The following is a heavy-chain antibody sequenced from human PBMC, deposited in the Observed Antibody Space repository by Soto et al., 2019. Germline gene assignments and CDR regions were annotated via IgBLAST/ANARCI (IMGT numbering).Heavy chain of an antibody. V-gene: IGHV5-51*01. CDR1: GYSFTTYW. CDR2: IYPGDSYT. D-gene: IGHD3-10*01. CDR3: ARHEFRGFYYFDY. Sequence: PGESLKISCKGSGYSFTTYWIGWVRQMPGKGLERMGIIYPGDSYTNYSPSFQGHVTISADKSISTAYLQWSSLKASDTAMYYCARHEFRGFYYFDYWGQGTLVTVSS. J-gene: IGHJ4*02.